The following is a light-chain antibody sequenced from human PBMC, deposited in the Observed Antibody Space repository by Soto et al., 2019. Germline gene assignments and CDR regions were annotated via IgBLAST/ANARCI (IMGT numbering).Light chain of an antibody. CDR1: SGSIANNY. CDR2: EDN. Sequence: NFMLTQPHSVSASPGKTVTISCTRSSGSIANNYVQWYQQRPGSSPTTVIYEDNQRPSGVPDRFSGSIDSSSNSASLTISGLKTEDEADYYCQSYDSTSPPVFGGGTKVTVL. V-gene: IGLV6-57*01. J-gene: IGLJ3*02. CDR3: QSYDSTSPPV.